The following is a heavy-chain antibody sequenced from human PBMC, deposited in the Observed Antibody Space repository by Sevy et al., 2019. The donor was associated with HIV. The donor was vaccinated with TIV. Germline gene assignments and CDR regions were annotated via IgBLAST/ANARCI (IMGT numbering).Heavy chain of an antibody. V-gene: IGHV3-23*01. CDR2: ISGSGGST. D-gene: IGHD2-2*02. CDR3: AKASHDILVVPAAIQDLYYYYGMDV. J-gene: IGHJ6*02. Sequence: GGSLRLSCAASGFTFSSYAMSWVRQAPGKGLEWVSAISGSGGSTYYADSVKGRFTISRDNSKNTLYLQMNSLRAEDTAVYYCAKASHDILVVPAAIQDLYYYYGMDVWGQGTTVTVSS. CDR1: GFTFSSYA.